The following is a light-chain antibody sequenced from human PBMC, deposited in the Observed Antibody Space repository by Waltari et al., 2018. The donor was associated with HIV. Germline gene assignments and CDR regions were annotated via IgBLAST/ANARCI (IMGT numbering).Light chain of an antibody. CDR2: EVT. V-gene: IGLV2-14*01. CDR3: SSYTITTAIV. J-gene: IGLJ2*01. Sequence: QSALTQPASVSGSPGQSITITCTGTNSDVGAYNYVSWYQQHPGNAPKLRIYEVTNRPPGISNRFSGSKSGNTASMTISGLQPEDEADYYCSSYTITTAIVFGGGTKLTVL. CDR1: NSDVGAYNY.